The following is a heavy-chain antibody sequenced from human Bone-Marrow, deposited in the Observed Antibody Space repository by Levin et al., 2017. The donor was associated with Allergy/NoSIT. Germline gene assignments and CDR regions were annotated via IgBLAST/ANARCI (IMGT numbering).Heavy chain of an antibody. CDR1: GFTFSSYA. D-gene: IGHD3-16*01. CDR2: ISATGGST. J-gene: IGHJ4*02. Sequence: LSLTCAASGFTFSSYAMSWVRQAPGKGLEWVSAISATGGSTYYADSVRGRFTISRDNSKNTLCLQMNSLRAEDTAVYYCATVNYGTLFEYWGQGTLVTVSS. CDR3: ATVNYGTLFEY. V-gene: IGHV3-23*01.